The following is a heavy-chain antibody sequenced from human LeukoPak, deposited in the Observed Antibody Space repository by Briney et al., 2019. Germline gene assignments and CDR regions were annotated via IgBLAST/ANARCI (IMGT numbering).Heavy chain of an antibody. V-gene: IGHV4-34*01. J-gene: IGHJ4*02. D-gene: IGHD6-13*01. CDR2: INHSGST. CDR3: ARVWGTAAGHQTGDY. Sequence: SETLSLTCAVYGGSFSGYYWSWIRQPPGKGLEWIGEINHSGSTNYHPSLKSRVTISVDTSKNQFSLKLSSVTAADTAVYYCARVWGTAAGHQTGDYWGQGTLVTVSS. CDR1: GGSFSGYY.